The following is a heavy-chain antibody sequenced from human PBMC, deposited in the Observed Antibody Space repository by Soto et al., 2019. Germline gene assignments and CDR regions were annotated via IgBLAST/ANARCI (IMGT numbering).Heavy chain of an antibody. J-gene: IGHJ4*02. Sequence: GASVKVSCKASGYTFTGYYMHWVRQAPGQGLEWMGWINANSGDTNYAQKLQGRVTMTTDTSTSTAYMELRSLRSDDTAVYYCARDNQSKYGFDYWGQGTLVTVSS. D-gene: IGHD2-2*01. V-gene: IGHV1-18*04. CDR2: INANSGDT. CDR1: GYTFTGYY. CDR3: ARDNQSKYGFDY.